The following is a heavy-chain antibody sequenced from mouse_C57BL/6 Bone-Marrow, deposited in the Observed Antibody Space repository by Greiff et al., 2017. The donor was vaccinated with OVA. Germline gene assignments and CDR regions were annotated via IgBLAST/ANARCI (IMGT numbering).Heavy chain of an antibody. J-gene: IGHJ3*01. Sequence: EVKLMESGGGLVQPGGSLKLSCVASGFTFSNYWMNWVRQSPEKGLEWVAQIRLKSDNYATHYAGSVKGRFTISRDDSKGSVYLQMNNLRAEDTGIYYCTDYYGSSYVSWFAYWGQGTLVTVSA. D-gene: IGHD1-1*01. CDR1: GFTFSNYW. CDR3: TDYYGSSYVSWFAY. V-gene: IGHV6-3*01. CDR2: IRLKSDNYAT.